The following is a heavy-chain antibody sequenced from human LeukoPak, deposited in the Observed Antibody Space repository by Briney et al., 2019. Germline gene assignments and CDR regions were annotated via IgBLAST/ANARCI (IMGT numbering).Heavy chain of an antibody. D-gene: IGHD3-22*01. Sequence: ASVKVSCKASGYTFTSYYMHWVRQAPGQGLEWMGIINPSGGSTSYAQKFQGRVTMTTDTSTSTAYMELRSLRSDDTAVYYCARAITTPSSWFDPWGQGTLVTVSS. V-gene: IGHV1-46*01. J-gene: IGHJ5*02. CDR2: INPSGGST. CDR1: GYTFTSYY. CDR3: ARAITTPSSWFDP.